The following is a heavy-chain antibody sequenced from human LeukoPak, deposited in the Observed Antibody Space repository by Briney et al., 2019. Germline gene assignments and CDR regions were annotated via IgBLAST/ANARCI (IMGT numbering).Heavy chain of an antibody. Sequence: SETLSLTCTVSGGSVSSGGYYWSWIRQPPGKGLEWIGYIYYSGSTNYNPSLKSRVTISVDTSKNQFSLKLSSVTAADTAVYYCARDSRTRAAGDNWFDPWGQGTLVTVSS. CDR1: GGSVSSGGYY. D-gene: IGHD6-13*01. CDR2: IYYSGST. CDR3: ARDSRTRAAGDNWFDP. J-gene: IGHJ5*02. V-gene: IGHV4-61*08.